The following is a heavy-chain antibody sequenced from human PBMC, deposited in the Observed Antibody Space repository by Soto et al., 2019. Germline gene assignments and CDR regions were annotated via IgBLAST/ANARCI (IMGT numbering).Heavy chain of an antibody. Sequence: ASVKVSCKASGYTFTSYYINWVRQATGQGLEWMGWMNPNSGNTGYAQKFQGRVTMTKNTSIRTAYMELSSLRSEDTAVYYCARIGGRNFDALDIWGQVTMDSLSS. D-gene: IGHD1-7*01. V-gene: IGHV1-8*01. CDR3: ARIGGRNFDALDI. CDR2: MNPNSGNT. J-gene: IGHJ3*02. CDR1: GYTFTSYY.